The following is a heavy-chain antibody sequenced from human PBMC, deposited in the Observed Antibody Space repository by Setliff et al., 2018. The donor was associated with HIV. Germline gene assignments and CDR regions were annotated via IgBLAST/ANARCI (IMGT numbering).Heavy chain of an antibody. CDR2: FEPEEGET. J-gene: IGHJ4*02. Sequence: GASVKVSCKVSGKTLIEVSLHWVRQAPGKGLELMGGFEPEEGETIYAQKFQGRVTMTEATSTDTAYMELSSLRSEDTAVYYCATLSWGLPRGFDNWGPGTLVTVSS. CDR1: GKTLIEVS. D-gene: IGHD1-26*01. V-gene: IGHV1-24*01. CDR3: ATLSWGLPRGFDN.